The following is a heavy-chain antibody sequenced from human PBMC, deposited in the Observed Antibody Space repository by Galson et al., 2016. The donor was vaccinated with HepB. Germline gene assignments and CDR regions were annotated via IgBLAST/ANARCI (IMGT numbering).Heavy chain of an antibody. CDR2: ISTRRTT. CDR1: GFEFSKFG. Sequence: SLRLSCAASGFEFSKFGLSWVRQAPGKGLEWVASISTRRTTYYSDSVQGRFTISRDNSTNTLYLQMNGLRGEDTAVYYCAKERLVRRTFDHWGQGTLLTVSS. J-gene: IGHJ4*02. D-gene: IGHD1-1*01. V-gene: IGHV3-23*01. CDR3: AKERLVRRTFDH.